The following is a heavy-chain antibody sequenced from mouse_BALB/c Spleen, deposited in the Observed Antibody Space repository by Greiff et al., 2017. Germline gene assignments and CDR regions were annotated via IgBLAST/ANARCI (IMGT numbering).Heavy chain of an antibody. V-gene: IGHV5-17*02. D-gene: IGHD1-1*02. CDR3: ARSGYGPYAMDY. J-gene: IGHJ4*01. CDR2: ISSGSSTI. CDR1: GFTFSSFG. Sequence: EVQLVESGGGLVQPGGSRKLSCAASGFTFSSFGMHWVRQAPEKGLEWVAYISSGSSTIYYADTVKGRFTISRDNPKNTLFLQMTSLRSEDTAMYYCARSGYGPYAMDYWGQGTSVTVSS.